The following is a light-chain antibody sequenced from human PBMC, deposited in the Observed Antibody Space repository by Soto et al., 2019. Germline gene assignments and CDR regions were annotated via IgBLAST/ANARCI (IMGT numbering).Light chain of an antibody. Sequence: EIVLTQSPATLYLSPGDRDTLSCRASQSVDWYVAWYQQKPGQAPRLLIYDALKRATGTPDRFSGSGSGTDFTLTISRLEPEDFAVYYCQQRSNWPPITFGPGTKVDLK. J-gene: IGKJ3*01. CDR1: QSVDWY. CDR3: QQRSNWPPIT. CDR2: DAL. V-gene: IGKV3-11*01.